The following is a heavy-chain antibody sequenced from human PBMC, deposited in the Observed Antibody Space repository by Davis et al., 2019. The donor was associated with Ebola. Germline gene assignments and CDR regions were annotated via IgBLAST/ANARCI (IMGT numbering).Heavy chain of an antibody. D-gene: IGHD5-18*01. CDR3: AREDSYGLNWFDP. CDR1: GYTFTSYG. CDR2: ISAYNGNT. V-gene: IGHV1-18*01. Sequence: ASVKVSCKASGYTFTSYGISWVRQAPGQGLEWMGWISAYNGNTKYSQKFQGRVTITRDTSASTAYMELSSLRSEDTAVYYCAREDSYGLNWFDPWGQGTLVTVSS. J-gene: IGHJ5*02.